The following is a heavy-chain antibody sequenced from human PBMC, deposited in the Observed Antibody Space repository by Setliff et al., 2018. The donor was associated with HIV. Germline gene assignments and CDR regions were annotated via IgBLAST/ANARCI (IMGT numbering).Heavy chain of an antibody. CDR2: IKQDGSEK. J-gene: IGHJ4*02. V-gene: IGHV3-7*01. CDR3: AKDRVSGNLWLREPIDY. D-gene: IGHD5-18*01. CDR1: GLIFSSYW. Sequence: GGSLRLSCAASGLIFSSYWMSWVRQAPGKGLEWVANIKQDGSEKYYVDSVKGRFTISRDNSKYTLYLQMNSLRPEDTAVYYCAKDRVSGNLWLREPIDYWGQGTLVTVSS.